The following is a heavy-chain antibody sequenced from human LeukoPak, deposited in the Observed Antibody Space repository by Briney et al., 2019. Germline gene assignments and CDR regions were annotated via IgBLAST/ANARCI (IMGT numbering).Heavy chain of an antibody. V-gene: IGHV1-69*05. Sequence: ASVKVSCKASGGTFSSYAISWVRQAPGQGLEWMGGIIPIFGTANYAQKFQGRVTITTDESTSTVYMELSSLRSEDTAVYYCARNGQNQRENWFDPWGQGTLVTVSS. CDR1: GGTFSSYA. D-gene: IGHD2-2*01. J-gene: IGHJ5*02. CDR3: ARNGQNQRENWFDP. CDR2: IIPIFGTA.